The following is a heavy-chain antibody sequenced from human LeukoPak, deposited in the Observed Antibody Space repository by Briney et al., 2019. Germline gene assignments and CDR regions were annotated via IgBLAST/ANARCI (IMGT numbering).Heavy chain of an antibody. CDR1: GFTFSSYG. D-gene: IGHD3-9*01. CDR3: AKAHRVLRYFDWFVDCMDV. V-gene: IGHV3-30*18. J-gene: IGHJ6*02. CDR2: ISYHGSNK. Sequence: PGGSLRLSCAASGFTFSSYGMHWVRQAPGKGLEWVAVISYHGSNKYYADSVKGRFTISRDNSKNTLYLQMNSLRAEDTAVYYCAKAHRVLRYFDWFVDCMDVWGQGTTVTVSS.